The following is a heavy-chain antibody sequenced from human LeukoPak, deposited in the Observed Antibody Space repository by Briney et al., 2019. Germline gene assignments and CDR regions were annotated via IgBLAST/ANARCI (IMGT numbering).Heavy chain of an antibody. J-gene: IGHJ6*03. CDR2: ISGGDGYT. CDR1: GFTFNTYG. D-gene: IGHD5-18*01. Sequence: GGTLTLSCAASGFTFNTYGMSWVRQAPGKGLEWVSSISGGDGYTYYADSVKGRFTISRDNSKNTLYLQMNSLRAEDTAVYYCAKGQLWQNYYYYYYMDVWGKGTTVTISS. CDR3: AKGQLWQNYYYYYYMDV. V-gene: IGHV3-23*01.